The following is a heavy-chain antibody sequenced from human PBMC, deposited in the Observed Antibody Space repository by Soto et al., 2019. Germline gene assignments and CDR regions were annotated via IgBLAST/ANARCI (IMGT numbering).Heavy chain of an antibody. CDR3: ATPQDYDGCLDS. Sequence: GASVKVSCKTPGDTFTRYKIHWVRQAPGQRLEWMGWINVGNGNTRYSQKFQGRLTLTRDTPGNTAYLELNSLISEDTAVYYCATPQDYDGCLDSWGQGTLVTVSS. J-gene: IGHJ4*02. CDR2: INVGNGNT. CDR1: GDTFTRYK. V-gene: IGHV1-3*01. D-gene: IGHD3-22*01.